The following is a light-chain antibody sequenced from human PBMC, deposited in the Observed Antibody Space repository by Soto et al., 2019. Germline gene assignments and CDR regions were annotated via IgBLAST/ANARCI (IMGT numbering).Light chain of an antibody. V-gene: IGKV3-15*01. J-gene: IGKJ5*01. CDR1: QSVNSR. CDR3: QQYNNWPPIT. Sequence: EIVLTQSPGTLSLSPGERATLSCRASQSVNSRLAWYQHKPGQAPRLLIYGASTRATDIPARFSGSGSGTEFTLTISSLQSEDFAVYYCQQYNNWPPITFGQGTRLEIK. CDR2: GAS.